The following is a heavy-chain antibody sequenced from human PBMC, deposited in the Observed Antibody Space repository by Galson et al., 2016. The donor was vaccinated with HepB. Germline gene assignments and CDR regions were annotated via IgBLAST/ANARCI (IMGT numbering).Heavy chain of an antibody. D-gene: IGHD1-1*01. CDR3: ARGGNWQFDY. J-gene: IGHJ4*02. CDR2: IHHRGRT. CDR1: GGSISSDYW. V-gene: IGHV4-4*02. Sequence: SETLSLTCDVSGGSISSDYWWSWVRQPPGEGLEWIGEIHHRGRTNYNPSLKSRVTISLDKSKNQFSLKLTSVTAADTAVFYCARGGNWQFDYWGQGSLVSVSS.